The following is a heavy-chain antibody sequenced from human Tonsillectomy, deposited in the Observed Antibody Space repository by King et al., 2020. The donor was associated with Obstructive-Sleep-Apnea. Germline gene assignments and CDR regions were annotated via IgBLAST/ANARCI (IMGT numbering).Heavy chain of an antibody. CDR2: IRYDETAK. V-gene: IGHV3-30*02. CDR1: GCTFSTYS. D-gene: IGHD2-15*01. Sequence: VQLVESGGGVVQPGGSLTLACAASGCTFSTYSMHWVRQAPGKGLEWVAFIRYDETAKYYADSVKSRFTISRDNSQNTLYLERNNLRVVDTALYYCARDRQCYQVSEYWGQRTLVTVSS. CDR3: ARDRQCYQVSEY. J-gene: IGHJ4*02.